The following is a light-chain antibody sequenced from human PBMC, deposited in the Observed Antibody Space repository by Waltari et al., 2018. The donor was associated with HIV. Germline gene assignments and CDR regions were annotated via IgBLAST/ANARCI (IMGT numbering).Light chain of an antibody. CDR2: HSS. J-gene: IGKJ4*01. V-gene: IGKV3D-15*01. Sequence: DIVLTQSPATLSVPPEGRVTVSCRASQNVDDKLAWYQQNPSQSPRLLIYHSSASAAGVPTRFGGAGSATNFTLTITSLQSEDFALYFCQQYHHWPPLTFGGGSRVELK. CDR1: QNVDDK. CDR3: QQYHHWPPLT.